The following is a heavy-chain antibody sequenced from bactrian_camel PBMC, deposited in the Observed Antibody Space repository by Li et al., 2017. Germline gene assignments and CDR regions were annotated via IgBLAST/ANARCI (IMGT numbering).Heavy chain of an antibody. CDR2: INSVGDRK. V-gene: IGHV3S31*01. J-gene: IGHJ4*01. CDR3: AKPGGGSFSGYNY. Sequence: VQLVESGGGLVQPGGSLRLSCAASEFTFSGYAMNWVRQAPGKGLEWVSAINSVGDRKYYADSVKGRFTISRDNARNTLFLQLHSLQTEDTAMYYCAKPGGGSFSGYNYWGQGTQVTVS. D-gene: IGHD6*01. CDR1: EFTFSGYA.